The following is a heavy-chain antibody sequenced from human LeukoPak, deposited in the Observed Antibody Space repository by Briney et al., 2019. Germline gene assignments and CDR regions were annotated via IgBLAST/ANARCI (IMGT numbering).Heavy chain of an antibody. J-gene: IGHJ6*03. CDR3: ARGLGHYYYYYMDV. Sequence: SVKVSCKASGGTFSSYAIGWVRQAPGQGLEWMGRIIPILGIANYAQKFQGRVTITADKSTSTAYMELSSLRSEDTAVYYCARGLGHYYYYYMDVWGKGTTVTVSS. CDR1: GGTFSSYA. D-gene: IGHD7-27*01. CDR2: IIPILGIA. V-gene: IGHV1-69*04.